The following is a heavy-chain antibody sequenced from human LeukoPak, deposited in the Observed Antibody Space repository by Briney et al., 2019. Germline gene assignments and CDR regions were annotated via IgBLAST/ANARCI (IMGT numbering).Heavy chain of an antibody. J-gene: IGHJ4*02. CDR3: AKWGSGSYYKGSFDY. CDR2: ISGNGENT. CDR1: GFTFSSYA. V-gene: IGHV3-23*01. Sequence: GGSLRLSCAASGFTFSSYAMSWVRQAPGKGLEWVSTISGNGENTYYADSVKGRFTISRDNSKNTLYLQMYSLRVEDTAVYYCAKWGSGSYYKGSFDYWGQGTLVTVSS. D-gene: IGHD3-10*01.